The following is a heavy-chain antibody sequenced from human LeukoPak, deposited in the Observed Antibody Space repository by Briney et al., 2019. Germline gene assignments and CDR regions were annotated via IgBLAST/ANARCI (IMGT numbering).Heavy chain of an antibody. CDR1: GYTLTGYY. Sequence: EASVKLTCTASGYTLTGYYKHCGLQHPRQKLEWMRWINHHSGSTNYAQKFKGRVTMTIDTSKNQVYMELSRLRSADTAVYYCARDPTANWGYSARFDPWGQGTLVTVSS. J-gene: IGHJ5*02. D-gene: IGHD7-27*01. CDR2: INHHSGST. CDR3: ARDPTANWGYSARFDP. V-gene: IGHV1-2*03.